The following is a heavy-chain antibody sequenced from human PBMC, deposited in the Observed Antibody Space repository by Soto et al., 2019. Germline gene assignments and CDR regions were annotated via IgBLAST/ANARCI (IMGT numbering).Heavy chain of an antibody. CDR3: AREKSDLELFNWLDP. CDR1: GYSFTTYW. J-gene: IGHJ5*02. V-gene: IGHV5-10-1*01. D-gene: IGHD1-7*01. CDR2: IDPRDSYT. Sequence: GESLTLSCEASGYSFTTYWISWVRQMPGKGLEWMGAIDPRDSYTKYSPSFQGHVTISVDKSISTAYLLWNSLKASDTAIYYCAREKSDLELFNWLDPWGQGTLVTVSS.